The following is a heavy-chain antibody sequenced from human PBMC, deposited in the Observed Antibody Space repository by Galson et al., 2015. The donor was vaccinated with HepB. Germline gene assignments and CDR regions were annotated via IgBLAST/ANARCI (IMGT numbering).Heavy chain of an antibody. V-gene: IGHV1-2*02. J-gene: IGHJ3*02. CDR3: ARVTWDIARAAFDM. CDR2: INPKSGDT. D-gene: IGHD2-15*01. Sequence: SVKVSCKASGYTFTGYYIHWVRQAPGQGLEWMGWINPKSGDTHYAQNFQGGVTMTRDTSSSTAYMELNRLRFDDTAIYYCARVTWDIARAAFDMWGQGTVVTVFS. CDR1: GYTFTGYY.